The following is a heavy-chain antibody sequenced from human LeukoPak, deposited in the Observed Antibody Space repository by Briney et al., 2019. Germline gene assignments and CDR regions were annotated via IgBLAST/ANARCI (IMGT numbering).Heavy chain of an antibody. J-gene: IGHJ4*02. V-gene: IGHV3-30*03. CDR2: ITYDGYYK. CDR1: GFSFTSYG. CDR3: GRDLRSGFIDY. Sequence: GGSLRLSCAASGFSFTSYGMHWVRQAPGKGLEWVALITYDGYYKYYSDSVKGRFTISSDTSKNTLYLQMNSLRAEDTAVYYCGRDLRSGFIDYWGQGTLVTVSS. D-gene: IGHD6-25*01.